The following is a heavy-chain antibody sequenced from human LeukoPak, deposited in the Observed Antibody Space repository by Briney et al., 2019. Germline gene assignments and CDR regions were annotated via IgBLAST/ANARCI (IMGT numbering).Heavy chain of an antibody. CDR2: IRYDGTSQ. CDR1: GFTLSIYG. V-gene: IGHV3-30*02. CDR3: AKVGFGWYQIDY. D-gene: IGHD6-19*01. Sequence: GGSLRLSCATSGFTLSIYGMHWVRQAPGKGLEWVAFIRYDGTSQYYTDSVKGRFTISRDNSMHTMYLQMNSLRVEDTAVYYCAKVGFGWYQIDYWGQGTLVTVSS. J-gene: IGHJ4*02.